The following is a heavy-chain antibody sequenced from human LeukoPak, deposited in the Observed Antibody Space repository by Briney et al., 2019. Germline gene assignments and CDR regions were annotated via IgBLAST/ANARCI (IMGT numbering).Heavy chain of an antibody. CDR3: ARSTYYYDSSGYYYYYYYMDV. Sequence: ASVKVSCKASGHTFTSYYMHWVRQAPGQGLEWMGLINPTGGSTGYAQKFQGRVTMTRDMSTSTDYMELSSLRSEDTAIYYCARSTYYYDSSGYYYYYYYMDVWGKGTTVTISS. CDR2: INPTGGST. V-gene: IGHV1-46*01. D-gene: IGHD3-22*01. CDR1: GHTFTSYY. J-gene: IGHJ6*03.